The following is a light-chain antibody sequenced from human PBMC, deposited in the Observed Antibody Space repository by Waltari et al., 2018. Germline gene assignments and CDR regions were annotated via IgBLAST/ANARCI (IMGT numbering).Light chain of an antibody. Sequence: EIVLPQSPGTLSLSPGERATLSFRASQGVGKYLAWYQQRPGQAPRLLLYPTSIRATGIPDRFSGSGYGTDFSLTISRLEPEDFAVYYCQKYDFLPATFGQGTTVEIK. J-gene: IGKJ1*01. V-gene: IGKV3-20*01. CDR1: QGVGKY. CDR2: PTS. CDR3: QKYDFLPAT.